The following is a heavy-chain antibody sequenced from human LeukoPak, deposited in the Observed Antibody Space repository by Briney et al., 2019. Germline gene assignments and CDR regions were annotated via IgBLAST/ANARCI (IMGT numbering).Heavy chain of an antibody. CDR1: GGSISSYY. V-gene: IGHV4-59*12. CDR2: IYYSGST. J-gene: IGHJ6*03. D-gene: IGHD3-3*01. Sequence: PSETLSLTCTVSGGSISSYYWSWIRQPPGKGLEWIGYIYYSGSTNYNPSLKSRVTISVDTSKNQFSLKLSSATAADTAVYYCARGRIRFLEYYYYYMDVWGKGTTVTVSS. CDR3: ARGRIRFLEYYYYYMDV.